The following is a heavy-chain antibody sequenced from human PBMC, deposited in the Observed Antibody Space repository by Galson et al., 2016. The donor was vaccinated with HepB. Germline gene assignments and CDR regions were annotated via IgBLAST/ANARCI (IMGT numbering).Heavy chain of an antibody. CDR3: VRIGGGSYSHFDY. J-gene: IGHJ4*02. V-gene: IGHV2-70*13. CDR1: GFSLNTNGMC. D-gene: IGHD1-26*01. Sequence: PALVKPTQTLTLTCTFSGFSLNTNGMCVSWIRQPPGRALEWLALIDWDDDKFYSASLKTRLSISKDTSKNQVVLRMTNMDPVDTATYYCVRIGGGSYSHFDYWGQGALVTVSS. CDR2: IDWDDDK.